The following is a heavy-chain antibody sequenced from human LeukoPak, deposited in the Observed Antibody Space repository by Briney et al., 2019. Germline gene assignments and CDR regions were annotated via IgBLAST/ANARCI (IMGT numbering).Heavy chain of an antibody. Sequence: SETLSLTCTVSGGSISSYYWSWIRQPPGKGLEWIGYIYYSGSTNYNPSLKSRVAISVDTSKNQFSLKLSSVTAADTAVYYCARVEEGYGSGRRENYYYYYMDVWGKGTTVTISS. V-gene: IGHV4-59*01. CDR3: ARVEEGYGSGRRENYYYYYMDV. CDR2: IYYSGST. D-gene: IGHD3-10*01. J-gene: IGHJ6*03. CDR1: GGSISSYY.